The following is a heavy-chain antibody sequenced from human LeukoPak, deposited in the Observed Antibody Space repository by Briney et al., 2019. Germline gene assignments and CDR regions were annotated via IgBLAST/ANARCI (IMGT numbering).Heavy chain of an antibody. J-gene: IGHJ4*02. CDR1: GFTSSTYG. Sequence: GGSLRLSCVASGFTSSTYGMHWVRQAPGKGLEWVAFIRYDGSNKYYADSVKGRFTISRDNSKNTLYLQMNSLRAEDTAVYYCAKDPHLVTTVSRGVYWGQGTLVTVSS. CDR3: AKDPHLVTTVSRGVY. D-gene: IGHD4-17*01. V-gene: IGHV3-30*02. CDR2: IRYDGSNK.